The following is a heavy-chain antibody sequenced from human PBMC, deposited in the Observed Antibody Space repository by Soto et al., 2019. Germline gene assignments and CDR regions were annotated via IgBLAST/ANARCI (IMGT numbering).Heavy chain of an antibody. CDR1: GYTFTTYY. CDR3: ARVYCSGGRCYGIDY. D-gene: IGHD2-15*01. J-gene: IGHJ4*02. CDR2: INPSGGST. Sequence: QVQLVQSGAEVKKPGASVKVSCKASGYTFTTYYMHWVRQAPGQGLEWMGIINPSGGSTSYAQKFQGRGTMTRDTSTSTVYMELSSLRSEDTAVYYCARVYCSGGRCYGIDYWGQGTLVTVSS. V-gene: IGHV1-46*01.